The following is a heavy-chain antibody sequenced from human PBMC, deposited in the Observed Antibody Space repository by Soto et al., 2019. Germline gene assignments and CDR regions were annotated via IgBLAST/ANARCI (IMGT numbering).Heavy chain of an antibody. CDR3: ARVEREYYFDY. Sequence: SETLSLTCTVSGGSISSYYWSWIRQPPGKGLEWIGYIYYSGSTNYNPSLKSRVTISVDTSKNQFSLKLSSVTAADTAVYYCARVEREYYFDYWGQGTLVTVS. CDR1: GGSISSYY. V-gene: IGHV4-59*08. CDR2: IYYSGST. J-gene: IGHJ4*02. D-gene: IGHD1-1*01.